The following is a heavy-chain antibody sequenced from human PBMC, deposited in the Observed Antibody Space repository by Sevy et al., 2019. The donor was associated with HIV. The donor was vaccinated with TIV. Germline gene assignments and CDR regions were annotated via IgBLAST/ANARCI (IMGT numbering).Heavy chain of an antibody. D-gene: IGHD1-26*01. V-gene: IGHV3-23*01. CDR2: ISGGDDST. Sequence: GGSLRLSCAASGFTFRNYAMTWVRQAPGKGLQWVSAISGGDDSTYYADSVKGRFTISRGNSKNTLYLQMNSLRAEDTAVYYCAKDLAFIVGDAFDIWGQGTLVTVSS. CDR1: GFTFRNYA. J-gene: IGHJ3*02. CDR3: AKDLAFIVGDAFDI.